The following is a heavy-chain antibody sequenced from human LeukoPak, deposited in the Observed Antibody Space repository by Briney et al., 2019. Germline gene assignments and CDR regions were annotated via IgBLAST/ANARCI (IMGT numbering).Heavy chain of an antibody. V-gene: IGHV3-23*01. D-gene: IGHD2-2*01. CDR2: ISGSGGST. CDR1: GFTLSSYA. Sequence: GRSLSLSCAPSGFTLSSYAMGWVRQAPGKGLEWVSAISGSGGSTYYADSVKGRFTISRDNSKNTLYLQMNSLRAEDTAVYYCAKARGYCSSTSCYDYYFDYWGQGTLVTVSS. CDR3: AKARGYCSSTSCYDYYFDY. J-gene: IGHJ4*02.